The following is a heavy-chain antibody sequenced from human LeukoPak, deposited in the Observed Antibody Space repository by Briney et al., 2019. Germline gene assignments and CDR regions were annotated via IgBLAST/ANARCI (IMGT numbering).Heavy chain of an antibody. Sequence: GGSLRLSCAASGFTFSSYWMNWVRQAPGKGLEWVANIKQDGSEKYYVDSVKGRFTISRDNAKNSLYLQMSILRAADTAVYYCARVRIAVAVSAFDIWGQGTMVTVSS. V-gene: IGHV3-7*01. CDR1: GFTFSSYW. J-gene: IGHJ3*02. D-gene: IGHD6-19*01. CDR3: ARVRIAVAVSAFDI. CDR2: IKQDGSEK.